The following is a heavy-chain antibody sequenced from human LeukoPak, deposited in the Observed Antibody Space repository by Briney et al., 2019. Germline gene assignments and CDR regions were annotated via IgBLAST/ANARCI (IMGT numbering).Heavy chain of an antibody. CDR2: IYPGDSDT. Sequence: GESLKISCKGSGYSFTSYWIGWVRQMPGKGLEWMGIIYPGDSDTRCSPSFQGQVTISADKSISTAYLQWSSLKASDTAMYYCARHTLGYCSSTSCLSTTGYYYYMDVWGKGTTVTVSS. J-gene: IGHJ6*03. D-gene: IGHD2-2*03. V-gene: IGHV5-51*01. CDR1: GYSFTSYW. CDR3: ARHTLGYCSSTSCLSTTGYYYYMDV.